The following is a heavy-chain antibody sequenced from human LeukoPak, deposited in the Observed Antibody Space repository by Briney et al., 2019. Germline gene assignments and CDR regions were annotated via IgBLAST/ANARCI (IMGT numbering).Heavy chain of an antibody. CDR2: IYYSGST. CDR1: GGSISSYY. CDR3: ASHDYESSFDY. Sequence: PSETLSLTCTVSGGSISSYYWSWIRQPPGKGLEWIGYIYYSGSTNYNPSLKSRVTISVDTSKNQFPLKLSSVTAADTAVYYCASHDYESSFDYWGQGTLVTVSS. J-gene: IGHJ4*02. D-gene: IGHD4-17*01. V-gene: IGHV4-59*01.